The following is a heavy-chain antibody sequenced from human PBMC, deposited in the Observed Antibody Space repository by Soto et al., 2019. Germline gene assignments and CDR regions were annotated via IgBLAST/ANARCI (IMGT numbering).Heavy chain of an antibody. CDR1: GLTFSSYA. D-gene: IGHD6-6*01. CDR3: ASPIGGGSSRCYFDY. J-gene: IGHJ4*02. Sequence: EVQLLESGGGLVQPGGSLRLSCAASGLTFSSYAMSWVRQAPGKGLEWVSAISGSGGSTYYADSVKGRFTISGDNYKNTLYLQMNGLRAEDPAVYYCASPIGGGSSRCYFDYWGQGTLVTVSS. V-gene: IGHV3-23*01. CDR2: ISGSGGST.